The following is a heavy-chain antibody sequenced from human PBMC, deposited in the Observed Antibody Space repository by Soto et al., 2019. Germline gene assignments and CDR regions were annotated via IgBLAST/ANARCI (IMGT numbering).Heavy chain of an antibody. CDR2: INAGNGNT. Sequence: QVQLVQSGAEEKKPGASVKVSCKASGYTFTSYAMHWVRQAPGQRLEWMGWINAGNGNTKYSQKFQGRVTITRDTSSSTAYMERSSLGSKDTAVYYCAISRRNTIFGVVNPFDYWGQGTLVTVSS. V-gene: IGHV1-3*05. CDR1: GYTFTSYA. J-gene: IGHJ4*02. D-gene: IGHD3-3*01. CDR3: AISRRNTIFGVVNPFDY.